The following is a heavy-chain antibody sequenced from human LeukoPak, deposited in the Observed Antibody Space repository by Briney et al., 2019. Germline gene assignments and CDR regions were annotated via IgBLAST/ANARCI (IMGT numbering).Heavy chain of an antibody. CDR3: ARDHGSGYYFFDY. CDR2: ISSSSSYI. J-gene: IGHJ4*02. D-gene: IGHD3-22*01. CDR1: GFTFRTYS. V-gene: IGHV3-21*01. Sequence: GGSLRLSCAASGFTFRTYSMNWFRQPPGKGLEWVSSISSSSSYIYYPDSVKGRFTISRDNAKNSLYLQMNSLRGEDTAVYYCARDHGSGYYFFDYWGQGTLVTVSS.